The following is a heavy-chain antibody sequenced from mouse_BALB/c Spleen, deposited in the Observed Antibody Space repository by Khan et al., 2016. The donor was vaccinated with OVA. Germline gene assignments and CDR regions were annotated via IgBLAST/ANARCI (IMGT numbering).Heavy chain of an antibody. CDR2: IYPGDGDT. CDR1: GYAFSNYW. D-gene: IGHD1-2*01. CDR3: ARSGYGYFAD. J-gene: IGHJ3*01. V-gene: IGHV1-80*01. Sequence: QVQLKESGAELVRPGSSVKISCKASGYAFSNYWMNWVKQRPGQGLEWIGQIYPGDGDTSFNGKFRGKATLTADKSSSTAYMQLSSLTSEDSAVYFCARSGYGYFADWGQGTLVTVSA.